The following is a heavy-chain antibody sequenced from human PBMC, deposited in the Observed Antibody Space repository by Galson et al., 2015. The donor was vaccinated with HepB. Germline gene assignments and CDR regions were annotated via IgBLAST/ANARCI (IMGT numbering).Heavy chain of an antibody. J-gene: IGHJ6*03. CDR3: ARGGITIFGVVIDGPYYYYMDV. CDR2: INPSGGST. CDR1: GYTFTSYY. V-gene: IGHV1-46*01. D-gene: IGHD3-3*01. Sequence: SVKVSCKASGYTFTSYYMHWVRQAPGQGLEWMGIINPSGGSTSYAQKFQGRVTMTRDTSTGTVYMELSSLRSEDTAVYYCARGGITIFGVVIDGPYYYYMDVWGKGTTVTVSS.